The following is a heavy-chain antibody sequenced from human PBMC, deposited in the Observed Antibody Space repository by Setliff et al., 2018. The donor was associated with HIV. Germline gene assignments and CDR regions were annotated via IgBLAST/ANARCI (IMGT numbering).Heavy chain of an antibody. D-gene: IGHD2-15*01. CDR2: IIPIFGTA. CDR3: ARVISYCSGGSCPNYYFDY. V-gene: IGHV1-69*05. J-gene: IGHJ4*02. Sequence: ASVKVSCKASGGTFSSYAISWVRQAPGQGLEWMGGIIPIFGTANYAQKFQGRVTITTDESTSTAYMELSSLRSEDTAVYYCARVISYCSGGSCPNYYFDYWGQGTLVTVS. CDR1: GGTFSSYA.